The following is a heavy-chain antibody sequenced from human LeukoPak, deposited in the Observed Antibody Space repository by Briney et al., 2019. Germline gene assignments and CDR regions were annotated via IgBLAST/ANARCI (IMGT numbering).Heavy chain of an antibody. CDR2: IYYSGST. D-gene: IGHD1-1*01. CDR1: GGSISSSSYY. J-gene: IGHJ4*02. Sequence: SETLSLTCTVSGGSISSSSYYWGWIRQPPGKGLEWIGSIYYSGSTYYDPSIKSRVTISVDTSKNQFSLKLSSVTAADTAVYYCARLELEPFDYWGQGTLVTVSS. CDR3: ARLELEPFDY. V-gene: IGHV4-39*01.